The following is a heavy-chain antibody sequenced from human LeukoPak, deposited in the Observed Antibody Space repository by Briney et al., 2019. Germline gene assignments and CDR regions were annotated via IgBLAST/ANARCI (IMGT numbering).Heavy chain of an antibody. V-gene: IGHV1-46*01. CDR3: ARADGDTYYSESSEEEPKTHYYYYMDV. J-gene: IGHJ6*03. CDR1: RYTFTIYY. D-gene: IGHD3-22*01. CDR2: INPSGGST. Sequence: ASVKVSCKASRYTFTIYYMHWVRQAPGQGLEWMGIINPSGGSTIYAQKFQGRVTMTRDTSTSTVYMELSSLSSDDTAVYYCARADGDTYYSESSEEEPKTHYYYYMDVWGKGTTVSISS.